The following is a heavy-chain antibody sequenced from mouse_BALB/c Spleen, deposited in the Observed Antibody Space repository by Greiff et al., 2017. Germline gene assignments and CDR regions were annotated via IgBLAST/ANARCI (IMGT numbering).Heavy chain of an antibody. CDR2: IDPETGGT. V-gene: IGHV1-15*01. CDR3: TRDYFDY. Sequence: QVQLQQSGAELVRPGASVTLSCKASGYTFTDYEMHWVKQTPVHGLEWIGAIDPETGGTAYNQKFKGKATLTADKSSSTAYMELRSLTSEDSAVYYCTRDYFDYWGQGTTLTVSS. CDR1: GYTFTDYE. J-gene: IGHJ2*01.